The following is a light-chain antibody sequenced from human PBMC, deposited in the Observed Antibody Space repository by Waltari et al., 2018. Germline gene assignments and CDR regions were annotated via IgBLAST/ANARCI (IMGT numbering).Light chain of an antibody. CDR2: EVN. CDR1: SGDVGGYPY. V-gene: IGLV2-8*01. Sequence: QSALTQPPSASGSPGQSVTISCTGTSGDVGGYPYVSWYQQHPGRAPKLIIYEVNKRTSGVPGRFSGSKSGNTASLTVSGPQDEDEAEYYCSSYSDSNNLVFGGGTKLTVL. CDR3: SSYSDSNNLV. J-gene: IGLJ2*01.